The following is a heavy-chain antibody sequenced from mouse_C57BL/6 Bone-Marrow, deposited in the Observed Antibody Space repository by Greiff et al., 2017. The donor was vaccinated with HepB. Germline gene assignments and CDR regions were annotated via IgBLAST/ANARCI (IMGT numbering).Heavy chain of an antibody. CDR1: GYTFTSYW. J-gene: IGHJ1*03. D-gene: IGHD1-1*01. CDR3: ALLSGYYDDWYFDV. CDR2: IDPSDSYT. Sequence: QVQLQQSGAELVKPGASVKLSCKASGYTFTSYWMQWVKQSPGQGLEWIGEIDPSDSYTNYNQKFKGKATLTVDTSSSTAYMQSSSLTSEDSAVDYCALLSGYYDDWYFDVWGTGTTVTVSS. V-gene: IGHV1-50*01.